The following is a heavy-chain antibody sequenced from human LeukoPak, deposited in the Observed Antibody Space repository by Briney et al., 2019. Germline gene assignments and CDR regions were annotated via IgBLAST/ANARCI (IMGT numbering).Heavy chain of an antibody. CDR2: ISSSSNYI. V-gene: IGHV3-21*06. J-gene: IGHJ6*02. Sequence: PGGSLRLSCAASGFTFSSYSMIWVRPAPGKGLEWVSSISSSSNYIYYADSVKGRFTISRDNAESSLYLQLNSLRAEDTAVYYCARDVVRNYYYYGMDVWGQGTTVTVSS. CDR1: GFTFSSYS. D-gene: IGHD2-15*01. CDR3: ARDVVRNYYYYGMDV.